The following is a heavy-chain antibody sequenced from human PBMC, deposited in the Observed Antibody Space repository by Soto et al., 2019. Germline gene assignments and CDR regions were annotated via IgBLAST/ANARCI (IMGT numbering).Heavy chain of an antibody. J-gene: IGHJ4*02. CDR3: AKDIVKYTYGACDY. D-gene: IGHD5-18*01. CDR1: GFSFNTYG. Sequence: QVQLVESGGAVVQPGKSLRLSCAASGFSFNTYGMYWVRQAPGKGLEWVAAISYDGSNQYHADSVKGRFTISRDNSKSTLYLQMNSLIVEDTAVYYCAKDIVKYTYGACDYWGQGALVTVSS. CDR2: ISYDGSNQ. V-gene: IGHV3-30*18.